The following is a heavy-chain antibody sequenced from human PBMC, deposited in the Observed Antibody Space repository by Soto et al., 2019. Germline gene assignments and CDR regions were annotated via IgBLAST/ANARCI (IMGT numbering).Heavy chain of an antibody. CDR3: ARSPRHIVSMPHDY. J-gene: IGHJ4*02. CDR2: MIHSGST. V-gene: IGHV4-34*12. CDR1: GGTVSGYY. D-gene: IGHD5-12*01. Sequence: SEIRSLTHAANGGTVSGYYWSWIRHPPGKGMEWTGEMIHSGSTNYTPSLESRVTISVDISMYLLSLTLSSVTATNTAVFYCARSPRHIVSMPHDYWGQGTLVTVS.